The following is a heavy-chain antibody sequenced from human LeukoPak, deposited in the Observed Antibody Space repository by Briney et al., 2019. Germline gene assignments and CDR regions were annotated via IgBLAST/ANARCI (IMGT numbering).Heavy chain of an antibody. V-gene: IGHV3-23*01. CDR3: AKGDIVVVPAAIGY. CDR1: GFTFSSYS. Sequence: GGSLRLSCAASGFTFSSYSMNWVRQAPGKGLEWVSAISGSGGSTYYADSVKGRFTISRDNSKNTLYLQMNSLRAEDTAVYYCAKGDIVVVPAAIGYWGQGTLVTVSS. D-gene: IGHD2-2*02. J-gene: IGHJ4*02. CDR2: ISGSGGST.